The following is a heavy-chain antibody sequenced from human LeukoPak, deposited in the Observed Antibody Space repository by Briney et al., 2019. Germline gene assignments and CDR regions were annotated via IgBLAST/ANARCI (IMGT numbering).Heavy chain of an antibody. Sequence: PGGSLRLSCAASGFTFSNYDMRWVRQAPGKGLEWVSAISGSGGGTFYADSVKGRFTISRDNSKNTVYLLMNSLRTEDTAVYYCGRSRRINASLYYYMDVWGKGTTVTVSS. J-gene: IGHJ6*03. V-gene: IGHV3-23*01. CDR2: ISGSGGGT. D-gene: IGHD2-15*01. CDR3: GRSRRINASLYYYMDV. CDR1: GFTFSNYD.